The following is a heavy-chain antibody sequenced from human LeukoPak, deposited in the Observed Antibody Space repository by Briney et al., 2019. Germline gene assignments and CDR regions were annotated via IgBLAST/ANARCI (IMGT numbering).Heavy chain of an antibody. J-gene: IGHJ3*02. D-gene: IGHD3-3*01. CDR2: IRYDGSNK. V-gene: IGHV3-30*02. Sequence: PGGSLRLSCAASGFTFSSYGMHWVRQAPGKGLEWVAFIRYDGSNKYYADSVKGRFTISRDNSKNTLYLQMNSLRAEDTAVYYCAKPERFLEWLLYSDGLDDAFDIWGQGTMVTVSS. CDR1: GFTFSSYG. CDR3: AKPERFLEWLLYSDGLDDAFDI.